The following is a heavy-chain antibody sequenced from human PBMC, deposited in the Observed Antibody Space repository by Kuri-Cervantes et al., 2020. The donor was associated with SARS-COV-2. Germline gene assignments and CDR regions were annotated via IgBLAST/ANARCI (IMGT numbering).Heavy chain of an antibody. V-gene: IGHV1-69*06. CDR3: ARSHCSSTSCYALSDY. Sequence: SVKVSCKASVGTFSSYAISWVRQAPGQGLEWMGGIIPIFGTANYAQKFQGRVTITADKSTSTAYMELSSLRSEDTAVYYCARSHCSSTSCYALSDYWGQGTLVTVSS. D-gene: IGHD2-2*01. CDR2: IIPIFGTA. CDR1: VGTFSSYA. J-gene: IGHJ4*02.